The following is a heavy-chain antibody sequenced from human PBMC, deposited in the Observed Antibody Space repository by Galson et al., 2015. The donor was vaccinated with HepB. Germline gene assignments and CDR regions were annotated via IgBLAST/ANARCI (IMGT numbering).Heavy chain of an antibody. V-gene: IGHV3-9*01. Sequence: SLRLSCAASGFTFDDYAMHWVRQAPGKGLEWVSGISWNSGSIGYADSVKGRFTISRDNAKNSLYLQMNSLRAEDTALYYCARENYSSSWYVRSYYYYYGMDVWGQGTTVTVSS. CDR1: GFTFDDYA. CDR2: ISWNSGSI. D-gene: IGHD6-13*01. CDR3: ARENYSSSWYVRSYYYYYGMDV. J-gene: IGHJ6*02.